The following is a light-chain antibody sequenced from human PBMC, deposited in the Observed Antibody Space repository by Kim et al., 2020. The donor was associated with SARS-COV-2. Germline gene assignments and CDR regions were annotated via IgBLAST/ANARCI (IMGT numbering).Light chain of an antibody. V-gene: IGKV1-8*01. J-gene: IGKJ4*01. CDR2: AAS. CDR1: QGISSY. Sequence: AIQMTQSPSSLSASTGDRVTITCRASQGISSYLAWYQQKPGKAPKLLIYAASTLQSGVPSRFSGSGSGTDFTLTISCLQSEDFATYYCQQYYSYPSLTFGGGTKVEIK. CDR3: QQYYSYPSLT.